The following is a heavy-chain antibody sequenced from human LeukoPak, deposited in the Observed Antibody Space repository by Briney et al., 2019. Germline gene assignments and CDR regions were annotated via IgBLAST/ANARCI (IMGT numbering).Heavy chain of an antibody. CDR1: GGSFSGYY. J-gene: IGHJ3*02. V-gene: IGHV4-34*01. D-gene: IGHD3-22*01. Sequence: SETLSLTCAVYGGSFSGYYWSWIRQPPGKGLEWIGEINHSGSTNYNPSLKSRVTISVDTSKNQFSLKLSSVTAADTAVYYCASCYYDSSGYYAFDIWGQGTMVTVSS. CDR2: INHSGST. CDR3: ASCYYDSSGYYAFDI.